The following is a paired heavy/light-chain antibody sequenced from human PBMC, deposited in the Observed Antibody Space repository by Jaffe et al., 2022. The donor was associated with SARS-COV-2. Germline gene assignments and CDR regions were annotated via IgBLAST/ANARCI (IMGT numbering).Heavy chain of an antibody. CDR1: GFTFTTYW. D-gene: IGHD2-21*01. J-gene: IGHJ4*02. CDR2: IKQDGSEK. CDR3: ARELGFSRDCDTGTCYWFYFDY. V-gene: IGHV3-7*03. Sequence: EVQLVESGGGLVQPGGSLRLSCAASGFTFTTYWMTWVRQAPGKGLEWVANIKQDGSEKNYVDSVKGRFTISRDNAKNSLYLQMNGLRAEDTAIYYCARELGFSRDCDTGTCYWFYFDYWGQGTLVTVSS.
Light chain of an antibody. CDR1: QSVSTY. V-gene: IGKV1-39*01. CDR2: AAS. J-gene: IGKJ2*01. Sequence: DIQMTQSPSSLSASVGDRVTITCRASQSVSTYLHWYQQKPGKAPNLLIYAASSLQSGVPSRFSGGGSGTDFTLTISSLQPEDFATYYCQQSYIIPRTFGQGTKLEIK. CDR3: QQSYIIPRT.